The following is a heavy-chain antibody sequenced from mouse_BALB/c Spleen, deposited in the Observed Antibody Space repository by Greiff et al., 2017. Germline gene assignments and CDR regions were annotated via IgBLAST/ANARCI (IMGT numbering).Heavy chain of an antibody. J-gene: IGHJ2*01. CDR2: INPGSGGT. V-gene: IGHV1-54*01. CDR3: ARPYYDYGYDY. D-gene: IGHD2-4*01. CDR1: GYAFTNYL. Sequence: QVQLKESGAELVRPGTSVKVSCKASGYAFTNYLIEWVKQRPGQGLEWIGVINPGSGGTNYNEKFKGKATLTADKSSSTAYMQLSSLTSDDSAVYFCARPYYDYGYDYWGQGTTLTVSS.